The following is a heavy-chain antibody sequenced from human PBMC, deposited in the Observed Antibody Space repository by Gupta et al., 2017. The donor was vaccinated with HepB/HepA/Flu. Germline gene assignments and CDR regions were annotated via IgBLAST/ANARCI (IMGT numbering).Heavy chain of an antibody. J-gene: IGHJ3*02. Sequence: VQLVESGGCLVKPGRSLRLYCAASGFTLSNSWMSWVSQAPGKGLEWVGRIKSKTDGGTTDYAEPVKGRFTISRDDSKNTLYLQMNRLKTEETAVYYCTTDAVVRGSDDAFDIWGQGTMVTVSS. V-gene: IGHV3-15*01. CDR1: GFTLSNSW. CDR2: IKSKTDGGTT. D-gene: IGHD3-10*01. CDR3: TTDAVVRGSDDAFDI.